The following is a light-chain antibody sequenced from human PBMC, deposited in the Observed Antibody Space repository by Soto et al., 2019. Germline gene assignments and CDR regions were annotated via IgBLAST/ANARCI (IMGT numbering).Light chain of an antibody. J-gene: IGKJ2*01. V-gene: IGKV3-15*01. CDR2: GAS. CDR3: QQSNNWPYT. CDR1: QSVSDN. Sequence: EIVMTQSPATLSVSPGERVTLSCRASQSVSDNLAWYQQKPGQAPRLLIYGASTRATTTPGRFSGSGSGTEFTLTISSLQSEDFAVYFCQQSNNWPYTFGQGTKLDIK.